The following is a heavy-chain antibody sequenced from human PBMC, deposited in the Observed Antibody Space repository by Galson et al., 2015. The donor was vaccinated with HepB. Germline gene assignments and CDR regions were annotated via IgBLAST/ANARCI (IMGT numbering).Heavy chain of an antibody. V-gene: IGHV3-7*01. CDR2: IKEDGSEK. D-gene: IGHD1-14*01. J-gene: IGHJ4*02. Sequence: SLRLSCAASGVTFRNYWTSWVRQAPGKGLEWVANIKEDGSEKYYVDSVKGRFTISRDNAKNSLYLQMDSLRGEDTAIYYCARLRKGALFDYWGQGPLATASS. CDR3: ARLRKGALFDY. CDR1: GVTFRNYW.